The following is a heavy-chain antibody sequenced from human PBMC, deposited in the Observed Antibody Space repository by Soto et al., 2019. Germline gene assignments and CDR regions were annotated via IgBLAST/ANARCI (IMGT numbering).Heavy chain of an antibody. D-gene: IGHD7-27*01. CDR1: GGTFSGHA. Sequence: QVQLVQSGAEVKKPGSSVKVSCEASGGTFSGHAISWVRQAPGQGPEWVGGLIPLFGTTQHAHNFQDRLTITADKSMSTAYMELTSLRFGDTAIYYCARGPNWGYRFDSWGQGTLVTVSS. CDR2: LIPLFGTT. CDR3: ARGPNWGYRFDS. J-gene: IGHJ4*02. V-gene: IGHV1-69*06.